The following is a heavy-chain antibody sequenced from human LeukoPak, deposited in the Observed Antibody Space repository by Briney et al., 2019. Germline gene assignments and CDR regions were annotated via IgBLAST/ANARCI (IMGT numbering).Heavy chain of an antibody. CDR1: GFMVSDYY. Sequence: PGGSLRLSCVASGFMVSDYYMNWIRQAPGKGLEWISYISDGDDTIDYADSVKGRFSMSRDNAKNSLYLEVSGLRAEDTAVYYCVRGTYYSGSGLGSWFDPWGQGTLVTVSS. D-gene: IGHD2-21*01. V-gene: IGHV3-11*01. CDR2: ISDGDDTI. J-gene: IGHJ5*02. CDR3: VRGTYYSGSGLGSWFDP.